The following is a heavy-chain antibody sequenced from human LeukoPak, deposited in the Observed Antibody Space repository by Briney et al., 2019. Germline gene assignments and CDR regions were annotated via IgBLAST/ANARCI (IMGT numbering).Heavy chain of an antibody. CDR2: IYYSGST. Sequence: SETLSLTCTVSGDSISRSTYYWGWIRQPPGKGLEWIGSIYYSGSTYYNPSLKSRVTISVDTSKNQFSLKLSSVTAADTAVYYCARPIVSSGWPNDAFDIWGQGTMVTVSS. CDR1: GDSISRSTYY. CDR3: ARPIVSSGWPNDAFDI. D-gene: IGHD6-19*01. J-gene: IGHJ3*02. V-gene: IGHV4-39*01.